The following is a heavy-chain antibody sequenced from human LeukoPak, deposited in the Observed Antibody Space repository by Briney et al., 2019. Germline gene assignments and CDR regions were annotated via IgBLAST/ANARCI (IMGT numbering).Heavy chain of an antibody. J-gene: IGHJ6*03. CDR3: ARGGYGNYRSYNYYMDV. D-gene: IGHD4-11*01. Sequence: SAKVSCKASGDTFTSYDINWVRQATGQGLEWMGWMNPNSGNTGYAQKFQGRVTMTRNTSISTAYMELSSLRSEDTAVYYCARGGYGNYRSYNYYMDVRGKGTTVTVSS. CDR1: GDTFTSYD. V-gene: IGHV1-8*01. CDR2: MNPNSGNT.